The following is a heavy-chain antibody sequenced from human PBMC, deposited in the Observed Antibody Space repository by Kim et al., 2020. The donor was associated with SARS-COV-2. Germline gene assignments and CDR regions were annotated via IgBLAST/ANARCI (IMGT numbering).Heavy chain of an antibody. CDR1: GFTFSSYA. CDR3: ARDFRRKGIAAAVSKGPFDY. Sequence: GGSLRLSCAASGFTFSSYAMHWVRQAPGKGLEWVAVISYDGSNKYYADSVKGRFTISRDNSKNTLYLQMNSLRAEDTAVYYCARDFRRKGIAAAVSKGPFDYWGQGTLVTVSS. D-gene: IGHD6-13*01. V-gene: IGHV3-30-3*01. J-gene: IGHJ4*02. CDR2: ISYDGSNK.